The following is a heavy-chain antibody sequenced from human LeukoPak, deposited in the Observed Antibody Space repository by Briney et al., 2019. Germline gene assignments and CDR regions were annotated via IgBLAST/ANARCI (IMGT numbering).Heavy chain of an antibody. CDR3: ARDRGGADY. J-gene: IGHJ4*02. Sequence: SEALSLTCAVYGGSFSGYYWSWIRQPPGKGLEWIGEINHSGSTYYNPSLKSRVTISVDRSKNQFSLKLSSVTAADTAVYYCARDRGGADYWGQGTLVTVSS. V-gene: IGHV4-34*01. D-gene: IGHD2-21*01. CDR1: GGSFSGYY. CDR2: INHSGST.